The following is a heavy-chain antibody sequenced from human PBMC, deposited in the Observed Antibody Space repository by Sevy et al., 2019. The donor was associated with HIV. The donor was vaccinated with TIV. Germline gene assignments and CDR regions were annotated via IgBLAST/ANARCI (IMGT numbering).Heavy chain of an antibody. Sequence: SETLSLTCTVSGGSISTYYWSWIRQPPGKGLEWIGFMYNNVNTYYNPSLKSRVTISVDTSKNQFSLKLSSVTAADTAVYDCARYTSSSENFDYWGQGTLVTVSS. D-gene: IGHD6-6*01. CDR1: GGSISTYY. V-gene: IGHV4-59*01. CDR2: MYNNVNT. CDR3: ARYTSSSENFDY. J-gene: IGHJ4*02.